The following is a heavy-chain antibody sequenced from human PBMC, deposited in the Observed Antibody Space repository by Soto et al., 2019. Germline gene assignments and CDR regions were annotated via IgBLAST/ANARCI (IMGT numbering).Heavy chain of an antibody. CDR3: ATSTVVTHFDY. V-gene: IGHV3-53*01. J-gene: IGHJ4*02. Sequence: XGSLRLSCAAAGFTVSGNYMTWVRQAPGKGLDWVSIIYSGGSTFYADSVKGRFTISRDNSRNTVYLQMNSLRVEDTAVYYCATSTVVTHFDYWGQGTPVTVSS. CDR2: IYSGGST. CDR1: GFTVSGNY. D-gene: IGHD4-17*01.